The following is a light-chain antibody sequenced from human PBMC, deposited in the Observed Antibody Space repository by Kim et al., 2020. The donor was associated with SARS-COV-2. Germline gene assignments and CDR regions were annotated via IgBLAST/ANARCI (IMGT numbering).Light chain of an antibody. CDR2: WAS. J-gene: IGKJ2*01. Sequence: IVMTQSPDSLAVSLGERAAIDCKPSQSLLYSSNNQNYLAWYQQKPGQPPKLLIYWASTRESGVPDRFSGSGSGTHFTLTISSLQAEDVAVYYCQQYYRPPFTFGQGTKLEI. CDR1: QSLLYSSNNQNY. V-gene: IGKV4-1*01. CDR3: QQYYRPPFT.